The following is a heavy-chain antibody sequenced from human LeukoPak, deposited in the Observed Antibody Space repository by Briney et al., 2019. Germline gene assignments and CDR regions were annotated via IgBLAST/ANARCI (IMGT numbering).Heavy chain of an antibody. J-gene: IGHJ4*02. CDR1: GGSISSGGHY. CDR2: IYYSGST. Sequence: PSETLSLTCTVSGGSISSGGHYWSWIRQHPGKGLEWIGYIYYSGSTYYNPSLKSRVTISVDTSKNQFSLKLSSVTAADTAVYYCAREAGGAAAGNPFDYWGQGTLVTVSS. D-gene: IGHD6-13*01. CDR3: AREAGGAAAGNPFDY. V-gene: IGHV4-31*03.